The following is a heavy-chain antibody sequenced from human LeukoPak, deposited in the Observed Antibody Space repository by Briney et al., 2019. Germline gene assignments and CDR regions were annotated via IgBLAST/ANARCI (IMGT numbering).Heavy chain of an antibody. CDR3: AKGVRYYDSSGYDY. CDR2: ISGSGGST. D-gene: IGHD3-22*01. V-gene: IGHV3-23*01. CDR1: GFTFSSYA. Sequence: GGSLRLSCAASGFTFSSYAMSWVRQAPGKGLEWVSAISGSGGSTYYADSVKGRFTISRDSSKNTLYLQMNSLRAEDTAVYYCAKGVRYYDSSGYDYWGQGTLVTVSS. J-gene: IGHJ4*02.